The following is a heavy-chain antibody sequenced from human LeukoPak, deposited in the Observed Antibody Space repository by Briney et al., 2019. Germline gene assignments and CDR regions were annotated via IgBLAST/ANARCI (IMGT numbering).Heavy chain of an antibody. CDR1: GYTFSNYF. Sequence: GASVKVSCKASGYTFSNYFMHWVRQAPGQGLEWMGIINPSGGGTSYAQKFQGRVTMTRDTSTSTVYMELSRLRSEDTAVYYCARDLGDDYGDYPPVSLHHTSGWQWEPSFDYWGQGTLVTVSS. D-gene: IGHD4-17*01. CDR3: ARDLGDDYGDYPPVSLHHTSGWQWEPSFDY. V-gene: IGHV1-46*01. J-gene: IGHJ4*02. CDR2: INPSGGGT.